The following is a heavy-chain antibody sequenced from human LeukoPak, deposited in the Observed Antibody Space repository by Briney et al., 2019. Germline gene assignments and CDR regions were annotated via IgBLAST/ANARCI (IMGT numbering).Heavy chain of an antibody. CDR3: AREVSSGYSSIGYYYYMDV. CDR2: ISAYNGNT. J-gene: IGHJ6*03. V-gene: IGHV1-18*01. Sequence: ASVKVSCKASGYTFTSYGISWVRQAPGQGLEWMGWISAYNGNTNYAQKLQGRVTMTTDTSTSTAYMELRSLRSDDTAVYYCAREVSSGYSSIGYYYYMDVWGKGTTVTVSS. CDR1: GYTFTSYG. D-gene: IGHD3-22*01.